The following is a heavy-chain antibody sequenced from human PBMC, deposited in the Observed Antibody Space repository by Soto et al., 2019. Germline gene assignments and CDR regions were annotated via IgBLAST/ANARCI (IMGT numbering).Heavy chain of an antibody. CDR2: INRDGSKK. CDR3: ARDVSPGSSSLYLDAFDI. Sequence: EVQLEESGGDLVQPGGSLRLSCAASGFSLSAYWMTWVRQAPVKGLEWVANINRDGSKKSYLDSVRGRFTISRDNVGNSLYLQMHSLRADDSALYYSARDVSPGSSSLYLDAFDIWGQGTMVTVSS. D-gene: IGHD6-13*01. V-gene: IGHV3-7*05. CDR1: GFSLSAYW. J-gene: IGHJ3*02.